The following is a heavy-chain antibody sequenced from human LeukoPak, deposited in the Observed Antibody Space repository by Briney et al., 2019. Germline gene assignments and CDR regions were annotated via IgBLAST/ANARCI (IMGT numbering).Heavy chain of an antibody. CDR2: IKQDGSKK. CDR1: GFTFSNYA. D-gene: IGHD5-24*01. CDR3: TRVGYIDEGIDY. J-gene: IGHJ4*02. Sequence: GGSLRLSCVVSGFTFSNYAMHWVRQAPGKGLEWVANIKQDGSKKSYVDSVKGRFTISRDNAKNSLYLQMNSLRAEDTAIYYCTRVGYIDEGIDYWGQGTLVTVSS. V-gene: IGHV3-7*04.